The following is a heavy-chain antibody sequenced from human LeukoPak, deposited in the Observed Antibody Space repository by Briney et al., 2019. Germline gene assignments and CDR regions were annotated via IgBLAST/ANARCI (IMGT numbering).Heavy chain of an antibody. CDR3: ARGRISSSWYDAFDI. Sequence: GGSLRLSCAASGFTFSDYYMSWIRQAPGKGLEWVSYISSSGSTIYYADSVKGRFTISRDNAKNSLYLQMNSLRAEDTAVYYCARGRISSSWYDAFDIWGQGTMVTVSS. V-gene: IGHV3-11*04. J-gene: IGHJ3*02. D-gene: IGHD6-13*01. CDR1: GFTFSDYY. CDR2: ISSSGSTI.